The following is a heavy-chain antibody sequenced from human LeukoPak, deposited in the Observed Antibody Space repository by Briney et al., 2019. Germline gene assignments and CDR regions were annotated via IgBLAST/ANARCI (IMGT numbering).Heavy chain of an antibody. Sequence: PGGSLRLSCAASGFTFDDYAMHWVRQAPGKGLEWVSGISWNSGSIGYADSVKGRFTISRDNAKNSLYLQMNSLRAEDTALNYCAKDGVRYYGSGSDFDYWGQGTLVTVSS. CDR3: AKDGVRYYGSGSDFDY. D-gene: IGHD3-10*01. CDR1: GFTFDDYA. V-gene: IGHV3-9*01. J-gene: IGHJ4*02. CDR2: ISWNSGSI.